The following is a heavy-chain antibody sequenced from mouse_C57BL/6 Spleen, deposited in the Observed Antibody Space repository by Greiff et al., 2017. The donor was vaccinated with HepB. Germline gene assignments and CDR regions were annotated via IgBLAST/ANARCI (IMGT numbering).Heavy chain of an antibody. CDR1: GFTFSDYG. D-gene: IGHD1-1*01. CDR3: ARNYYGSSYSYYFDY. CDR2: ISSGSSTI. J-gene: IGHJ2*01. Sequence: EVMLVESGGGLVKPGGSLKLSCAASGFTFSDYGMHWVRQAPEKGLEWVAYISSGSSTIYYADTVKGRFTISRDNAKNTLFLQMTSLRSEDTAMYYCARNYYGSSYSYYFDYWGQSTTLTVSS. V-gene: IGHV5-17*01.